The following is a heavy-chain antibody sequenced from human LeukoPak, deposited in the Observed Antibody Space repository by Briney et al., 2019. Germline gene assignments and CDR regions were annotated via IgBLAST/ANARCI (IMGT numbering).Heavy chain of an antibody. CDR3: ARDPPYDSSGYYYVLLDY. D-gene: IGHD3-22*01. CDR2: IIPILGIA. Sequence: ASVKVSCKASGGTFSSYAISWVRRAPGQGLEWMGRIIPILGIANYAQKFQGRVTITADKSTSTAYMELSSLRSEDTAVYYCARDPPYDSSGYYYVLLDYWGQGTLVTVSS. J-gene: IGHJ4*02. CDR1: GGTFSSYA. V-gene: IGHV1-69*04.